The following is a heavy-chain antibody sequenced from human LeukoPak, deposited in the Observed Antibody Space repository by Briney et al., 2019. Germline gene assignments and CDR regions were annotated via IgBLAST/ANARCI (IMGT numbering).Heavy chain of an antibody. CDR1: GFTFSSYS. J-gene: IGHJ4*02. CDR2: ISSSSSTI. CDR3: ARGSRGVPN. Sequence: GGSLRLSCAASGFTFSSYSMNWVRQAPGKGLEWVSYISSSSSTIYYADSVKGRFTISRYNAKNSLYLQMNSLRAEDTAVYYCARGSRGVPNWGQGTLVTVSS. V-gene: IGHV3-48*04. D-gene: IGHD3-10*01.